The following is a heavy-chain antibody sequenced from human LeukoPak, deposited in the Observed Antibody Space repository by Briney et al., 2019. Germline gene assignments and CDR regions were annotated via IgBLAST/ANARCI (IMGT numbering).Heavy chain of an antibody. J-gene: IGHJ4*02. V-gene: IGHV3-48*01. Sequence: GGSLRLSCAASGFTFSSYSMNWVRQAPGKGLEWVSYISGSSSAIYYADSVKGRFTISRDNAKNSLYLQMNSLRVEDTAVYYCAAPGIAVAGPPYYFEYWGQGTLVTVSS. CDR1: GFTFSSYS. D-gene: IGHD6-19*01. CDR3: AAPGIAVAGPPYYFEY. CDR2: ISGSSSAI.